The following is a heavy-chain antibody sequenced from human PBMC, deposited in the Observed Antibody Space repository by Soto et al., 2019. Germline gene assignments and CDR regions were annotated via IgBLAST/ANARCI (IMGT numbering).Heavy chain of an antibody. CDR1: GFTFRNYA. CDR3: AKLPEIGVAGTEYFQY. D-gene: IGHD6-19*01. V-gene: IGHV3-23*01. Sequence: DVQLLESGGGLVQPGGSLRLSCAASGFTFRNYAMTWVRQAPGKGLEWVSAITGSGVGTFYADSVKGRFTISRDNSKNTLFLLMNTLTPEDTAVYYCAKLPEIGVAGTEYFQYWGQGTLVTVSS. CDR2: ITGSGVGT. J-gene: IGHJ1*01.